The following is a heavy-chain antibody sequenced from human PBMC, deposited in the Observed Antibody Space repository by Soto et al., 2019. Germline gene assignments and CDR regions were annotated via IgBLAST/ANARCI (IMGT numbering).Heavy chain of an antibody. D-gene: IGHD3-10*01. J-gene: IGHJ6*02. CDR1: GLTFSDHY. CDR3: ARAPDFGSGTYYYYALDV. Sequence: PGGSLRLSCAASGLTFSDHYMTWIRQAPGKGLEWISYISSSAGTIYYADSVKGRFTISRDNAKNSLYLQMTNLRAEDTAVYYCARAPDFGSGTYYYYALDVWGQGTTVTVSS. V-gene: IGHV3-11*01. CDR2: ISSSAGTI.